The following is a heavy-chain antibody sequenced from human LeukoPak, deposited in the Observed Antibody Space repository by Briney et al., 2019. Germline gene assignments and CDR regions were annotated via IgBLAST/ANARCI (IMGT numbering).Heavy chain of an antibody. J-gene: IGHJ4*02. D-gene: IGHD6-19*01. CDR1: GFTFSSYA. CDR2: ITASGGDT. CDR3: AANGENSGWFWNY. V-gene: IGHV3-23*01. Sequence: GGSLRLSCAASGFTFSSYAMSWVRQAPGKGLEWVSAITASGGDTYYADSVKGRFTISRDNSKNTLYLQMYSLRAEDSAIYYCAANGENSGWFWNYWGQGTLVTVSS.